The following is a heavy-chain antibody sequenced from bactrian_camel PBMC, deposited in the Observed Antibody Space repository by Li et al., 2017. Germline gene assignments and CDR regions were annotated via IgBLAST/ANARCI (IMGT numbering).Heavy chain of an antibody. CDR2: IDTGGST. V-gene: IGHV3S29*01. Sequence: QLVESGGGLVQPGGSLRPSCAASGFTFSNPYMTWVRQGPGKGLEWISTIDTGGSTYYADSVRGRFTISKDVAKNTLYLQMNSLKSDDTAMYFCAADSSSWYHYYRWGRGTQVTVS. CDR1: GFTFSNPY. CDR3: AADSSSWYHYYR. D-gene: IGHD6*01. J-gene: IGHJ4*01.